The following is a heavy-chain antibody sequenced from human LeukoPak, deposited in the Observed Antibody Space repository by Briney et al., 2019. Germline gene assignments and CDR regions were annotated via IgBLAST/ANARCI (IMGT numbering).Heavy chain of an antibody. CDR3: ARLAEIAGSSWYYFDS. CDR2: INPNSGGT. CDR1: GYTFIDDY. J-gene: IGHJ4*02. V-gene: IGHV1-2*02. D-gene: IGHD6-13*01. Sequence: ASVKVSCKASGYTFIDDYMHWVRQAPGQGLEWMGRINPNSGGTNYAQKFQGRVTMTRDTSISTAYMEVSRLRSDDTAVYYCARLAEIAGSSWYYFDSWGQGTLVTVSS.